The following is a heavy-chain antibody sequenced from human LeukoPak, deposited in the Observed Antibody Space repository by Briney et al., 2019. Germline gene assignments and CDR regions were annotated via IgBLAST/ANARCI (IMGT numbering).Heavy chain of an antibody. CDR2: FDPEDGET. Sequence: GASVKVSCKVSGYTLSELSMQWVRQAPGKGIEWMGGFDPEDGETIYAQKCQGRVTMTEDTSTDTAYMELSSLRSEDTAVYYCATDLGLILDYWGQGTLVTVSS. D-gene: IGHD3-16*01. J-gene: IGHJ4*02. V-gene: IGHV1-24*01. CDR1: GYTLSELS. CDR3: ATDLGLILDY.